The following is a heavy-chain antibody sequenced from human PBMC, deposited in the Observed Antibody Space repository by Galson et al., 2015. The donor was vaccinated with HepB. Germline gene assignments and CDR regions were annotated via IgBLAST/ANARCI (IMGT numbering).Heavy chain of an antibody. D-gene: IGHD3-22*01. CDR1: GYSFTSYW. CDR2: IDPSDSYT. Sequence: QSGAEVKKPGESLRISCKGSGYSFTSYWISWVRQMPGKGLEWMGRIDPSDSYTNYSPSFQGHVTISADKSISTAYLQWSSLKASDTAMYYCARQRYYYDSSGYYGLVYWGQGTLVTVSS. CDR3: ARQRYYYDSSGYYGLVY. J-gene: IGHJ4*02. V-gene: IGHV5-10-1*01.